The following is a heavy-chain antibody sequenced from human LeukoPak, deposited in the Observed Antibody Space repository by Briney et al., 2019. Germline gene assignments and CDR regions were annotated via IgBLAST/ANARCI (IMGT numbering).Heavy chain of an antibody. V-gene: IGHV3-48*04. CDR2: IDSSASTI. D-gene: IGHD3-22*01. Sequence: PGGSLRLSCTASGFTFSSYSMNWVRQAPGKGLEWVSYIDSSASTIYYADSVKGRFTISKDNAKNSLYLQMNSLRAEDTAVYYCAKHVTFLDSSGYFDYWGQGTLVTVSS. CDR1: GFTFSSYS. CDR3: AKHVTFLDSSGYFDY. J-gene: IGHJ4*02.